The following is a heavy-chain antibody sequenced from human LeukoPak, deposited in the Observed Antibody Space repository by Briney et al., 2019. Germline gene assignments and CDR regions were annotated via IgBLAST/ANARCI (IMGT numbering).Heavy chain of an antibody. CDR2: IKQGGSEK. Sequence: GRSLRLSCAVSGFTFSGYWMRWARQAPGKGLEGVANIKQGGSEKYYVDSVKGRFTISRDNAKNSLYLQMNSLRAEDTAVYYCARPRDCSSTSCYGWFDLWGQGTLVTVSS. CDR1: GFTFSGYW. CDR3: ARPRDCSSTSCYGWFDL. J-gene: IGHJ5*02. V-gene: IGHV3-7*03. D-gene: IGHD2-2*01.